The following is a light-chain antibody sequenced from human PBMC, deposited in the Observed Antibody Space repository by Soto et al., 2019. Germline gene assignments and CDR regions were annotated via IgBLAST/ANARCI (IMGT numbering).Light chain of an antibody. J-gene: IGLJ2*01. Sequence: QSVLTQPPSXXGXXXXXXXISFTGTSSDVGGYNYVSWYQQHPGKAPKLMIYEVSKRPSGVPDRFSGSKSGNTASLTVSGLQAEDEADYYCRSYAGSNNLVFGGGTKLTVL. CDR3: RSYAGSNNLV. CDR2: EVS. CDR1: SSDVGGYNY. V-gene: IGLV2-8*01.